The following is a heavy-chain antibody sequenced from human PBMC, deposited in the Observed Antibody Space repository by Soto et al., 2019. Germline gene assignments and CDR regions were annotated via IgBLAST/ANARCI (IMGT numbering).Heavy chain of an antibody. D-gene: IGHD2-15*01. CDR1: GCAFSSYA. Sequence: VSLGLSCAASGCAFSSYAMSWVRQAPGKGLEWVSAISGSGGSTYYADSVKGRFTISRDNSKNTLYLQMNSLRAEDTAVYYCAKAEGYCSGGSCYGFDYWGQGTLVTVSS. J-gene: IGHJ4*02. V-gene: IGHV3-23*01. CDR3: AKAEGYCSGGSCYGFDY. CDR2: ISGSGGST.